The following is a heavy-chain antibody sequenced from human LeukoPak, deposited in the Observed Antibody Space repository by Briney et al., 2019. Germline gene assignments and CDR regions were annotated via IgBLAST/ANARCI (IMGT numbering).Heavy chain of an antibody. J-gene: IGHJ6*02. CDR1: DGSINSYY. Sequence: PSETLSLTCSVSDGSINSYYWSWIRQPPGKGLEWIGYIYYSGSTNYNPSLKSRVIISVDTSKNQFSLKLSSVTAADTAMYYCARDSSYDYVWGSYYYYGMDVWGQGTTVTVSS. CDR3: ARDSSYDYVWGSYYYYGMDV. D-gene: IGHD3-16*01. V-gene: IGHV4-59*01. CDR2: IYYSGST.